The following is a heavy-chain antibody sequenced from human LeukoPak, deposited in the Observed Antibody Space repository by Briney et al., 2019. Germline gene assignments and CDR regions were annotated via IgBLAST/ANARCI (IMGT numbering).Heavy chain of an antibody. D-gene: IGHD5-18*01. CDR2: INHSGST. CDR3: ARVGYSYVINDWSRTGLGAYPTKYYSHRDV. V-gene: IGHV4-34*01. Sequence: SETLSLTCAVYGGSFSGYYWSWIRQPPGKGLEWIGEINHSGSTNYKPSLKSRVTISGDTSKNQFSLKLSSVTAADTAVYFCARVGYSYVINDWSRTGLGAYPTKYYSHRDVWAKGPRSPSP. CDR1: GGSFSGYY. J-gene: IGHJ6*03.